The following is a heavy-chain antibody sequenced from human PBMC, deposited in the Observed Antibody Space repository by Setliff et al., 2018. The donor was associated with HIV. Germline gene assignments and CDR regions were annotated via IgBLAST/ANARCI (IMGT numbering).Heavy chain of an antibody. CDR3: ARAIYSGYYYREFDY. Sequence: SVKVSCKASGYTFTSYGISWVRQAPGQGLEWMGWISAHNGNTKYAQKFQDRVTMTTDTSTSTVYMELSSLRSEDTAMYYCARAIYSGYYYREFDYWGQGTLVTVSS. CDR1: GYTFTSYG. V-gene: IGHV1-18*01. CDR2: ISAHNGNT. D-gene: IGHD5-12*01. J-gene: IGHJ4*02.